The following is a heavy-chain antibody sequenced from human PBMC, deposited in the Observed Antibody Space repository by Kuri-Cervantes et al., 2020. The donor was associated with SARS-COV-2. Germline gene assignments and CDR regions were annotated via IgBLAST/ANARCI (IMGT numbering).Heavy chain of an antibody. CDR2: INPNSGGT. V-gene: IGHV1-2*04. CDR1: GYTFTGYY. CDR3: ARSLLVGATLYLDF. J-gene: IGHJ4*02. D-gene: IGHD1-26*01. Sequence: ASVKVSCKASGYTFTGYYMHWVRQAPGHGLEWMGWINPNSGGTNYAQKIQGWVTMTKDTSISTAYMDLSRLRSDCTAVYYYARSLLVGATLYLDFWGQGTLVTVSS.